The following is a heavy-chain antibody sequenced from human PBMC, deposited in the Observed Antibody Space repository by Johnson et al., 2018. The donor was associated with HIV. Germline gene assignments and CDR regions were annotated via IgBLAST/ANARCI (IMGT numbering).Heavy chain of an antibody. D-gene: IGHD2-15*01. CDR3: ARDPFTPAGSDAFDI. Sequence: VQLVESGGGLVQPGGSLRLSCAASGFTFSSYDMHWVRQATGKGLEWVSAIGTAGDTYYPGSVKGRFTISRENAKNSLYLQMNSLRAGDTAVYYCARDPFTPAGSDAFDIWGQGTMVTVSS. CDR2: IGTAGDT. CDR1: GFTFSSYD. V-gene: IGHV3-13*01. J-gene: IGHJ3*02.